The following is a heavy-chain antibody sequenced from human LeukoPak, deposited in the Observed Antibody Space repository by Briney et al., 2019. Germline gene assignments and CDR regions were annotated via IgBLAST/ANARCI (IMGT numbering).Heavy chain of an antibody. CDR3: AKPARTDYTDY. D-gene: IGHD1-14*01. CDR2: IIGSGGST. CDR1: GFTFSDYG. V-gene: IGHV3-23*01. Sequence: GGSLRLSCAASGFTFSDYGMTWVRQAPGKGLEWVSAIIGSGGSTYYADSVKGRFTISRDNSKNTPYLQMTSLRAEDTAVYYCAKPARTDYTDYWGQGTLVTVSS. J-gene: IGHJ4*02.